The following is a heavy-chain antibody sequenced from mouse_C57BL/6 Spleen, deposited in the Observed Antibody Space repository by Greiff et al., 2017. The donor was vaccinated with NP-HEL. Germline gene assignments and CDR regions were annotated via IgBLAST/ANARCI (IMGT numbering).Heavy chain of an antibody. Sequence: EVKVEESGGGLVQPGGSMKLSCVASGFTFSNYWMNWVRQSPEKGLEWVAQIRLKSDNYATHYAESVKGRFTISRDDSKSSVYLQMNNLRAEDTGIYYCTRGIPYWYFDVWGTGTTVTVSS. CDR2: IRLKSDNYAT. CDR1: GFTFSNYW. CDR3: TRGIPYWYFDV. V-gene: IGHV6-3*01. J-gene: IGHJ1*03.